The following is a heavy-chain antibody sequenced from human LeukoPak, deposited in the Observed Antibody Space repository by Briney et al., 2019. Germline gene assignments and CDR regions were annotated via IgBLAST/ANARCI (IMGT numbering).Heavy chain of an antibody. Sequence: PGGSLRLSCAASGFTFSSYWMSWVRQAPGKGLEWVANINQDGSAKDYGGSVEGRFTISRDNAKNSLYLQMNSLTAEDTAVYFCASAPNENYFDFWGRGTLVTVSS. CDR3: ASAPNENYFDF. J-gene: IGHJ4*02. CDR2: INQDGSAK. V-gene: IGHV3-7*01. CDR1: GFTFSSYW.